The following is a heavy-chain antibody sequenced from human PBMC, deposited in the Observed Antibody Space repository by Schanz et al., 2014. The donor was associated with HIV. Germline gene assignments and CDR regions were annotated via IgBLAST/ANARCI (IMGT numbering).Heavy chain of an antibody. V-gene: IGHV3-11*01. CDR1: GFTFSVYY. CDR2: ISSGGSTR. J-gene: IGHJ5*01. Sequence: VQLVESGGGLVRPGGSLRLSCEASGFTFSVYYMSWIRQAPGKGLEWISYISSGGSTRYYADSVKGRFTISRDNSKHSLYLQMNSLIPDDTAVYYCARDKKSGNYDGGFDSWGQGTLVTVSS. D-gene: IGHD1-26*01. CDR3: ARDKKSGNYDGGFDS.